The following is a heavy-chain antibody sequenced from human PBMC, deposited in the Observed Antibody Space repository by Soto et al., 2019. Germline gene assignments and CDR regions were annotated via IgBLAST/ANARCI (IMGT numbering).Heavy chain of an antibody. D-gene: IGHD3-3*01. V-gene: IGHV1-18*01. CDR3: ARDVTRDTIFGVVIIRYNWFDP. J-gene: IGHJ5*02. CDR1: GYTFTSYG. Sequence: ASVKVSCKASGYTFTSYGISWVRQAPGQGLEWMGWISAYNGNTNYAQKLQGRVTMTTDTSTSTAYMELRSLRSDDTAVYYCARDVTRDTIFGVVIIRYNWFDPWGQGTLVTVSS. CDR2: ISAYNGNT.